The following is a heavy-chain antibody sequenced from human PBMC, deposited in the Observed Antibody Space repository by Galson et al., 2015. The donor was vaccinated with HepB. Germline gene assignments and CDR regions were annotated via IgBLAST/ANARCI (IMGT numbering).Heavy chain of an antibody. D-gene: IGHD2-2*02. J-gene: IGHJ5*02. CDR3: ALGCDISCNTIVLDP. CDR1: GFPFSTNG. CDR2: ISHDGTFK. Sequence: SLRLSCATSGFPFSTNGMHWVRQAPGKGLEWVAVISHDGTFKKYADSVKGRLTVSRDNSKNTLYLQLNSLRPEDTAVYYCALGCDISCNTIVLDPWGQGTLVTVSS. V-gene: IGHV3-30*03.